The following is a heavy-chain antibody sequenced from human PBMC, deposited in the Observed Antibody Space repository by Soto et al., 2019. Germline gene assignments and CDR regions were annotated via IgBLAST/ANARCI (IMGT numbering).Heavy chain of an antibody. D-gene: IGHD3-22*01. CDR3: ARDLYYYDSSGPSYGMDV. J-gene: IGHJ6*02. Sequence: SVKVSCKASGGTFSSYAISWVRQAPGQGLEWMGGIIPIFGTANYAQKFQGRVTITADKSTSTAYMELSSLRSEDAAVYYCARDLYYYDSSGPSYGMDVWGQGTTVTAP. V-gene: IGHV1-69*06. CDR1: GGTFSSYA. CDR2: IIPIFGTA.